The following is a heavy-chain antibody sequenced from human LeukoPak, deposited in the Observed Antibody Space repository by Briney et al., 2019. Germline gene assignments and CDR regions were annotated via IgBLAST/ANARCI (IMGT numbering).Heavy chain of an antibody. J-gene: IGHJ4*02. V-gene: IGHV3-7*03. CDR2: IKQDGSEK. CDR3: AKDVYSSGTGYFDY. D-gene: IGHD6-19*01. CDR1: GFAFSSYW. Sequence: GGSLRLSCSASGFAFSSYWMSWVRQAPGKGLEWVANIKQDGSEKSYVDSVKGRFTISRDNAKNSLYLQMNSLRAEDTALYYCAKDVYSSGTGYFDYWGQGTLVTVSS.